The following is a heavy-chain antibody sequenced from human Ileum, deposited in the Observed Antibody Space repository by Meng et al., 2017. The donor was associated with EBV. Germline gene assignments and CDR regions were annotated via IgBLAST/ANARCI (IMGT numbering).Heavy chain of an antibody. CDR2: MYSSGTS. Sequence: LHLQEPGPGLVKPSETLSLSCTVSGGSISSSSYYWGWIRQPPGKGLEWIGSMYSSGTSNYNPSLTSRVTISLDTSKNQFSLKLSSVTAADTAVYYCARGSTPAAGAYWGQGTLVTVSS. D-gene: IGHD6-13*01. CDR1: GGSISSSSYY. V-gene: IGHV4-39*07. CDR3: ARGSTPAAGAY. J-gene: IGHJ4*02.